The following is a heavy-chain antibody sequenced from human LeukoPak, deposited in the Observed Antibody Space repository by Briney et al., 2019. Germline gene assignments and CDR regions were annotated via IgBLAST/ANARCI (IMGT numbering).Heavy chain of an antibody. V-gene: IGHV3-13*04. CDR2: IHIAGDT. CDR3: ARGVPGGLDY. Sequence: PGGSLRLSCAASGFTFSRYDMHWVRQVTGKGLEWVASIHIAGDTYYPGSVKGRFTISRDNAKNSFYLQMNTLRAGDTAVYYCARGVPGGLDYWGQGTLVTVSS. CDR1: GFTFSRYD. J-gene: IGHJ4*02. D-gene: IGHD3-10*01.